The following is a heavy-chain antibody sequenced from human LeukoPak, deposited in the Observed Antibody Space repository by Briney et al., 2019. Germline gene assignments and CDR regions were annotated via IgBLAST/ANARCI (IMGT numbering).Heavy chain of an antibody. Sequence: GGSLRLSCAASGFTFSDYNMNWVRQAPGKGLEWVSSISSSATYIYYADSVKGRFTISRDNAKTSLSLQMNSLRAEDTAVYYCARILVVPAANYYYSYGMDVWGQGTTVTVSS. D-gene: IGHD2-2*01. V-gene: IGHV3-21*06. CDR3: ARILVVPAANYYYSYGMDV. CDR1: GFTFSDYN. J-gene: IGHJ6*02. CDR2: ISSSATYI.